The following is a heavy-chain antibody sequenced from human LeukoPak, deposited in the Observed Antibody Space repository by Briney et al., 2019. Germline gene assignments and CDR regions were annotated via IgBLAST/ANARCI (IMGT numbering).Heavy chain of an antibody. CDR3: ARDRLLDY. J-gene: IGHJ4*02. CDR2: IKQDGSEK. CDR1: GSTFSSYW. Sequence: GGSLRLSCAASGSTFSSYWMSWVRQAPGKGLEWVADIKQDGSEKYYVDSVKGRFTISRDNALYLQMNSLRAEDTAVYYCARDRLLDYWGQGILVTVSS. V-gene: IGHV3-7*01.